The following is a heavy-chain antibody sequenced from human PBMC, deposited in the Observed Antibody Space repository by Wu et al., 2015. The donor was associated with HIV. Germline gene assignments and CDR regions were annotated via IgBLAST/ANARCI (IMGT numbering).Heavy chain of an antibody. V-gene: IGHV1-46*01. D-gene: IGHD5-18*01. J-gene: IGHJ4*02. CDR2: INPSGGST. Sequence: QVQLVQSETEVKKPGASVKVSCKTSGYIFTAFYIHWVRQAPGQGLEWMGIINPSGGSTSYAQKFQGRVTMTRDTSTSTVYMELSSLRSGDTAVYYCARDRGYKTRIQLWLREYYFDYWGQG. CDR1: GYIFTAFY. CDR3: ARDRGYKTRIQLWLREYYFDY.